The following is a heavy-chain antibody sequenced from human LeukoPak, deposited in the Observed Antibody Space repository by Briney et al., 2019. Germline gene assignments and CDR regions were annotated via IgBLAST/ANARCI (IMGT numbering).Heavy chain of an antibody. CDR2: VDYSGGDT. CDR3: ARGGGAFDI. V-gene: IGHV3-23*01. J-gene: IGHJ3*02. Sequence: GGSLRLSCIASGFTLSSYEMSWIRQAPGKGLEWVSSVDYSGGDTHYADSVMGRFTISRDNSKNTLYLQLNSLSADDTAVYYCARGGGAFDIWGQGTMVTVSS. CDR1: GFTLSSYE.